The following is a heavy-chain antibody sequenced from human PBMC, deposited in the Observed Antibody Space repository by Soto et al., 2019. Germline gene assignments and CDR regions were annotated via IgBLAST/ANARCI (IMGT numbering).Heavy chain of an antibody. CDR2: VNSDGTSI. Sequence: GGSLRLSCAASGFTISGLWMHWVRRAPGKGLVWVSRVNSDGTSISYADSVKGRFTISRDNARNTLYLQMNSLRDEDTAVYYCAREVAPDATPPSSVMDVWGQGTTVTVSS. V-gene: IGHV3-74*01. CDR1: GFTISGLW. CDR3: AREVAPDATPPSSVMDV. J-gene: IGHJ6*02. D-gene: IGHD2-2*01.